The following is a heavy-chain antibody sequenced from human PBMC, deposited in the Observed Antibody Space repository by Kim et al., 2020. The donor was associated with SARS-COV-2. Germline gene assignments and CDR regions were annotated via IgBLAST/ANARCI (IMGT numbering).Heavy chain of an antibody. CDR3: ARGTGSSGREDFQH. Sequence: SETLSLTCTVSGGSISSYYWSWIRQPPGKGLEWIGYIYYSGSTNYNPSLKSRVTISVDTSKNQFSLKLSSVTAADTAVYYCARGTGSSGREDFQHWGQGTLVTVSP. V-gene: IGHV4-59*01. CDR1: GGSISSYY. D-gene: IGHD2-15*01. J-gene: IGHJ1*01. CDR2: IYYSGST.